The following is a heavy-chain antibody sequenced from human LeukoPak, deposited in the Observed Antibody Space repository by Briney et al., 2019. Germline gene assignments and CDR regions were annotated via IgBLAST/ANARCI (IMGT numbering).Heavy chain of an antibody. Sequence: GGSLRLSCAASGFTFSNYWMHWVRQAPGKGLVWVSRIKTDGSSTSYADSAKGRFTISRDNSKNTLYLQLNSLRAEDTAVYYCVKGVVVAASVWEYFQHWGQGTLVTVSS. CDR2: IKTDGSST. J-gene: IGHJ1*01. D-gene: IGHD2-15*01. CDR1: GFTFSNYW. CDR3: VKGVVVAASVWEYFQH. V-gene: IGHV3-74*01.